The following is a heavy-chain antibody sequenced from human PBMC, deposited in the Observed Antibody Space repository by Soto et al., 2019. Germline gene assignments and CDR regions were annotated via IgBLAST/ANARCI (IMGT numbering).Heavy chain of an antibody. D-gene: IGHD2-15*01. J-gene: IGHJ3*02. CDR1: GFTFSSYW. Sequence: GGSLRLSCAASGFTFSSYWMSWVRQAPGKGLEWVANIKQDGSEKYYVDSVKGRFTISRDNAKNSLYLQMNSLRAEDTAVYYCASRRYCSGGSCYGLRYGAFDIWGQGTMVTVSS. CDR2: IKQDGSEK. CDR3: ASRRYCSGGSCYGLRYGAFDI. V-gene: IGHV3-7*03.